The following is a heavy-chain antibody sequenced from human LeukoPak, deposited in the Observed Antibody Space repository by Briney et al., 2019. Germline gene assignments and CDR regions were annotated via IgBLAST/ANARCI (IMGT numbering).Heavy chain of an antibody. CDR2: INSDGSST. J-gene: IGHJ4*02. CDR1: GFTFSSYW. CDR3: ARFVAAGKTFDY. V-gene: IGHV3-74*01. D-gene: IGHD6-13*01. Sequence: PGGSLRLSCAASGFTFSSYWMHWVRQAPGEGLVWVSRINSDGSSTSYADSVKGRFTISRDNAKNTLYLQMNSLRAEDTAVYYCARFVAAGKTFDYWGQGTLVTVSS.